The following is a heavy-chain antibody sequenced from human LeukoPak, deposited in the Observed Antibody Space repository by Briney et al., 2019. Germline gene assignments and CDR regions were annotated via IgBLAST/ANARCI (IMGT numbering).Heavy chain of an antibody. V-gene: IGHV3-23*01. Sequence: PGGSLRLSCAASGFTFSSYAMSWVRQAPGKGLEWVSAISGSGGSTYYADSVKGRFTISRDNSKNTLYLQMNSLRAEDTAVYYCALQGQQLGWFDSWGQGTLVTVSS. J-gene: IGHJ5*01. CDR2: ISGSGGST. D-gene: IGHD6-13*01. CDR1: GFTFSSYA. CDR3: ALQGQQLGWFDS.